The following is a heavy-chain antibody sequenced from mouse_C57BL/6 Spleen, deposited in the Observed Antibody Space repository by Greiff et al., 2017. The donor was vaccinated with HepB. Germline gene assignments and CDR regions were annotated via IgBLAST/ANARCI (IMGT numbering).Heavy chain of an antibody. CDR1: GYTFTSYW. Sequence: QVQLQQSGPELVKPGASVKMSCKASGYTFTSYWITWVKQRPGQGLEWIGDIYPGSGSTNYNEKFKSKATLTVDTSSSTAYMQLSSLTSEDSAVYYCASGVTTSRCSYWGQGTTLTVSS. D-gene: IGHD2-2*01. CDR3: ASGVTTSRCSY. V-gene: IGHV1-55*01. J-gene: IGHJ2*01. CDR2: IYPGSGST.